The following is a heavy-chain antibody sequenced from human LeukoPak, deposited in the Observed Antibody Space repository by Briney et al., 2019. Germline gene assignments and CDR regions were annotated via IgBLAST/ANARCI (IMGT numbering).Heavy chain of an antibody. CDR1: GFTFSSYG. Sequence: SGGSLSLSCAASGFTFSSYGMHWVRQAPGKGLEWVAFIRYDGSNKYYADSVKGRFTISRDNSKNTLYLQMNSLRAEDTAVYYCANPYDFWSGFSAPHIWGQGTMVTVSS. J-gene: IGHJ3*02. V-gene: IGHV3-30*02. CDR2: IRYDGSNK. D-gene: IGHD3-3*01. CDR3: ANPYDFWSGFSAPHI.